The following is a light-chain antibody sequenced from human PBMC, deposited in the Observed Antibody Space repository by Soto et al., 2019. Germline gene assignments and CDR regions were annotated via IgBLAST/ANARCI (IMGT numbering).Light chain of an antibody. CDR1: QFVSSKS. Sequence: EMVLTQSPGTLSLSPGESATLSCRASQFVSSKSLAWYQQKPGQAPRLLIFDTSTRATGIPDRFSGSGSGTNFTLTITPLEPEDFAVYFCQQYDTSPITFGQGTRLEIK. CDR3: QQYDTSPIT. V-gene: IGKV3-20*01. J-gene: IGKJ5*01. CDR2: DTS.